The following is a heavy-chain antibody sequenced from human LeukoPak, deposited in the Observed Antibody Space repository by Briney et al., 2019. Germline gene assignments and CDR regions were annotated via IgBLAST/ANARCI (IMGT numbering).Heavy chain of an antibody. V-gene: IGHV4-39*01. Sequence: SETLSLTCSVSGGSISSSSHYWGWIRQPPGKGLEWIGHIFSSGTTYYNPSLQSRVTISADTPKNQFSLKVNSVSAADTAVYYCARRNSGWPFDWWGPGSLVTVSS. D-gene: IGHD6-19*01. CDR1: GGSISSSSHY. CDR3: ARRNSGWPFDW. J-gene: IGHJ4*02. CDR2: IFSSGTT.